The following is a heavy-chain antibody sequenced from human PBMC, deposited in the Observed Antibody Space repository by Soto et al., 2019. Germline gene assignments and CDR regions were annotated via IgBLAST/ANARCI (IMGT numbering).Heavy chain of an antibody. CDR1: GYTFTSYG. V-gene: IGHV1-18*01. CDR2: ISPYNGNT. Sequence: ASVKVSCKASGYTFTSYGITWVRQAPGQGLEWMGWISPYNGNTNYAQKLQGRVTMTTDTSTSTAYMELRSLRSDDTAVYFCARGGYCSSTSCYAGGYYYYGMDVWGQGTTVTVS. D-gene: IGHD2-2*01. J-gene: IGHJ6*02. CDR3: ARGGYCSSTSCYAGGYYYYGMDV.